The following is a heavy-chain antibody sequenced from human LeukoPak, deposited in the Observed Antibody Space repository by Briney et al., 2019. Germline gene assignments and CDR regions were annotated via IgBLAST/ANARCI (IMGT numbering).Heavy chain of an antibody. V-gene: IGHV3-30*04. J-gene: IGHJ3*02. CDR2: VSYDASKQ. Sequence: GGSLRLSCAASGFTFSTSSMHWVRQAPGKGLEWVAVVSYDASKQYYADSVKGRFTVSRDNSRNTQTLQMNSLRAEDTGVYYCVKDGRYTFGLDAFEIWGQGTMVTVSS. CDR1: GFTFSTSS. D-gene: IGHD5-18*01. CDR3: VKDGRYTFGLDAFEI.